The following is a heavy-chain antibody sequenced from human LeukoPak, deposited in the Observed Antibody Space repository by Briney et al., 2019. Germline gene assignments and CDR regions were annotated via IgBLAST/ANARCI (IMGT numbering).Heavy chain of an antibody. V-gene: IGHV3-7*01. CDR1: GFIFTNYF. CDR3: ATDRGWRTSGYYLYYFEY. J-gene: IGHJ4*02. D-gene: IGHD3-3*01. CDR2: IKHDGSEK. Sequence: QPGGSLRLSCAASGFIFTNYFMSWVRQAPGKGLEWVASIKHDGSEKYYVDSVRGRSTISRDNTMNSLYLQMSSLRAEDTAVYYCATDRGWRTSGYYLYYFEYWGQGTLVTVST.